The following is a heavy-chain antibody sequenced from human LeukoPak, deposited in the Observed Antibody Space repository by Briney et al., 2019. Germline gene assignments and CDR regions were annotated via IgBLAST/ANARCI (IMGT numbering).Heavy chain of an antibody. CDR3: AREKGRGVISPYFDC. J-gene: IGHJ4*02. V-gene: IGHV3-53*01. CDR1: GFTVSSNY. Sequence: PGGSLRLSCVASGFTVSSNYMSWVRQTPGKGLEWVSVIYSDGTTYYEDFVKGRFTISRDNSKNTLSLQMNSLRAEDTAVYYCAREKGRGVISPYFDCWGQGTLVTVSS. CDR2: IYSDGTT. D-gene: IGHD3-10*01.